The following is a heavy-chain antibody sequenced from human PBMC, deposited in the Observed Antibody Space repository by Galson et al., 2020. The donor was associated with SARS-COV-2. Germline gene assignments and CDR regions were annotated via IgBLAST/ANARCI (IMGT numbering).Heavy chain of an antibody. D-gene: IGHD3-10*01. CDR2: INPNSGGT. J-gene: IGHJ6*02. Sequence: ASVKVSCKASGYTFTCYYMHWVRQAPGQGLEWMGWINPNSGGTNYAQKFQGWVTMTRDTSISTAYMELSRLRSDDTAVYYCARAFSFGELLGDYYYYYGMDVWGQGTTVTVSS. CDR1: GYTFTCYY. CDR3: ARAFSFGELLGDYYYYYGMDV. V-gene: IGHV1-2*04.